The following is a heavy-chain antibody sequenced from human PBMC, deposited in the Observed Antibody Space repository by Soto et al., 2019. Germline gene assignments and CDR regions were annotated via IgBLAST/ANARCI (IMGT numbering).Heavy chain of an antibody. CDR2: IIPIFGTA. CDR3: ARDGGRHSGGIDY. J-gene: IGHJ4*02. CDR1: GGTFSSYS. V-gene: IGHV1-69*01. D-gene: IGHD1-26*01. Sequence: QVQLVQSGAEVKKPGSSVMVSCKASGGTFSSYSINWVRQAPGQGLEWMGEIIPIFGTANYAQKFQGRVTITADESTSTAYMELSRLRSEDTAVYYCARDGGRHSGGIDYWGQGTLVTVSS.